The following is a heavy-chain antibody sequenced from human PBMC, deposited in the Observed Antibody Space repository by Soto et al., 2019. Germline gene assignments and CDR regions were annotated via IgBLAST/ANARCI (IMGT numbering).Heavy chain of an antibody. J-gene: IGHJ4*02. CDR2: ISANSGGK. D-gene: IGHD1-1*01. CDR1: GFNFKQYV. Sequence: GASVKVSCKTSGFNFKQYVISWVRQAPGQGLEWMGWISANSGGKNYAQNFQGTVTLTRDTSISTVYMELTRLRSDDTAVYYCARTNWNFAAGFDYWGQGTLVTVSS. CDR3: ARTNWNFAAGFDY. V-gene: IGHV1-2*02.